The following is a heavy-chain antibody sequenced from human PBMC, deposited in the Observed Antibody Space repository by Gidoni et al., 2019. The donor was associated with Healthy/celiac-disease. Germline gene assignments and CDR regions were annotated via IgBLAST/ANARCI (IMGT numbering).Heavy chain of an antibody. CDR2: IYTSGST. D-gene: IGHD5-12*01. J-gene: IGHJ4*02. Sequence: QVQLQESGPGLVKPSETLSLTCTGPGGSISSYYWSWIRQPAGKGLEWIGRIYTSGSTNYNPSLKSRVTMSVDTSKNQFSLKLSSVTAADTAVYYCARDSGYVRIAYFDYWGQGTLVTVSS. CDR1: GGSISSYY. CDR3: ARDSGYVRIAYFDY. V-gene: IGHV4-4*07.